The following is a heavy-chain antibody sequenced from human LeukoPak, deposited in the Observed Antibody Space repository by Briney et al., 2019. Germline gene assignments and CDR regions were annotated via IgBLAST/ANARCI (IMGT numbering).Heavy chain of an antibody. J-gene: IGHJ4*02. V-gene: IGHV3-48*04. CDR1: GFTFSSDS. CDR2: ISSSSSTI. D-gene: IGHD3-22*01. Sequence: GGALRLSCAASGFTFSSDSMNWVRQAPGKGLEWVSYISSSSSTIYYADSVNGRFTISRDNANKSMYLQMNRLRAEDTAVYYCARDSGGYYFATFYFDYWGQGTLVTVSS. CDR3: ARDSGGYYFATFYFDY.